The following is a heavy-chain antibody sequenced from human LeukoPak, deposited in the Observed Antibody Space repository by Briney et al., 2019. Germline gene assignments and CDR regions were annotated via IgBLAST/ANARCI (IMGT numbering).Heavy chain of an antibody. CDR1: GFTFSSYS. Sequence: GGSLRLSCAASGFTFSSYSMNWVRQAPGKGLEWVSYISSSSSTIYYADSVKGRFTISRDNAKNSLYLQMNSLRAEDTAVYYCARVSQGCSSTSCYPAFDIWGQGTMVTVSS. V-gene: IGHV3-48*01. J-gene: IGHJ3*02. CDR2: ISSSSSTI. D-gene: IGHD2-2*01. CDR3: ARVSQGCSSTSCYPAFDI.